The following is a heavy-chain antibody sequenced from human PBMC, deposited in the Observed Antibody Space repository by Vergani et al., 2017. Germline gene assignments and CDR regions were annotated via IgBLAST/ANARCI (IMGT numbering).Heavy chain of an antibody. J-gene: IGHJ3*01. CDR1: GYTFTGYY. Sequence: QVQLVQSGAEVKKPGASVKVSCKASGYTFTGYYLHWVRQAPGQGLEWMGRINPNSGGKNYAQKFQGRVTTTRDTSISTAYMELSRRRSADTAVYYCARVFYDSSGKDAFDFWGQGTMVTVSS. CDR2: INPNSGGK. CDR3: ARVFYDSSGKDAFDF. D-gene: IGHD3-22*01. V-gene: IGHV1-2*06.